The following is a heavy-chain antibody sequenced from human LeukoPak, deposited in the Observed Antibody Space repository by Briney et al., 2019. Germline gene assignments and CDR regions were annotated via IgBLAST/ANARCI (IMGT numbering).Heavy chain of an antibody. J-gene: IGHJ4*02. Sequence: GGSLRLSCVVSGFPFSSYAMSWVRQAPGKGLEWVSGISGSGDDTYYAASVKGRFTVSRDTSKNTLYLQMNSLRAEDTAVYYCAKDPLNAVMVSPTFDYWGQGTLVTVSS. CDR2: ISGSGDDT. CDR3: AKDPLNAVMVSPTFDY. D-gene: IGHD5-18*01. CDR1: GFPFSSYA. V-gene: IGHV3-23*01.